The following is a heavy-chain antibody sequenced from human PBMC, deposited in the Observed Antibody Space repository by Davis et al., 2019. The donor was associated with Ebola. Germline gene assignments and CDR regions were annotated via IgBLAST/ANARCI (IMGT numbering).Heavy chain of an antibody. CDR2: ISSSGRII. Sequence: PGGSLRLSCAASGFTFSSYGMHWVRQAPGKGLEWVSYISSSGRIIQYADSVKGRFTISRDNAKNSIYLQMNSLRAEDTAVYYCANEYCTNGVCYEDYFDYWGQGTLVTVSS. V-gene: IGHV3-48*04. CDR3: ANEYCTNGVCYEDYFDY. J-gene: IGHJ4*02. CDR1: GFTFSSYG. D-gene: IGHD2-8*01.